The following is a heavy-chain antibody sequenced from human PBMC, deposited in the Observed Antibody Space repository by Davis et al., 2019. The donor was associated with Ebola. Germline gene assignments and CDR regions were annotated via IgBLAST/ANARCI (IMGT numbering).Heavy chain of an antibody. V-gene: IGHV4-59*01. J-gene: IGHJ5*02. CDR1: GGSISSFY. CDR2: MHYSGIT. CDR3: ARTTMARGVVITPHLFDP. Sequence: PSETLSLTCTVSGGSISSFYWSWIRQPPGKGLEWIGYMHYSGITNYNPSLKSRVNISIDTSENQFSLKLRSVTSADTAIYYCARTTMARGVVITPHLFDPWGQGTLVTVSS. D-gene: IGHD3-10*01.